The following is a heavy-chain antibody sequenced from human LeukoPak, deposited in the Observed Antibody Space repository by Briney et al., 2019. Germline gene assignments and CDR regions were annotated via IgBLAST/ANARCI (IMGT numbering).Heavy chain of an antibody. J-gene: IGHJ3*02. CDR1: GGTFSSYA. CDR3: AREIASSMIVVVITTGGAFDI. Sequence: SVKVSCKASGGTFSSYAISWVRQAPGQGLKWMGRIIPIFGTANYAQKFQGRVTITTDESTSTAYMELSSLRSEDTAVYYCAREIASSMIVVVITTGGAFDIWGQGTMVTVSS. V-gene: IGHV1-69*05. D-gene: IGHD3-22*01. CDR2: IIPIFGTA.